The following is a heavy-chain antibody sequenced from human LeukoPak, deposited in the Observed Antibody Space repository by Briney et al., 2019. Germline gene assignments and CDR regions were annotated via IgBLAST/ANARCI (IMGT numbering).Heavy chain of an antibody. V-gene: IGHV3-23*01. CDR2: ISSSGGST. CDR1: GFTFSSYA. CDR3: AKVRRWSHFDY. J-gene: IGHJ4*02. Sequence: PGGSLRLSCAASGFTFSSYALTWARQASGKGLEYVSVISSSGGSTYYADSVKGRFTISRDNSENTLYLEMNSLRLEDSAVYYCAKVRRWSHFDYWGQGTLVTVSS. D-gene: IGHD4-23*01.